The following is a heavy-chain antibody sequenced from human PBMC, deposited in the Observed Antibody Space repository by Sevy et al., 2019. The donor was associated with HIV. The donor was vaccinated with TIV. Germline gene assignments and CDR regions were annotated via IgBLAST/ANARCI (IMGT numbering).Heavy chain of an antibody. CDR2: ISYDGSNK. D-gene: IGHD2-15*01. CDR1: GFTFSSYA. Sequence: GGSLRLSCAASGFTFSSYAMHWVRQAPGKGLEWVAVISYDGSNKYYADSVKGRFTISRDNSKNTLYLQMNSLRAEDTAVYYWARDPAYCSGGSCYLGERYYYYGMDVWGQGTTVTVSS. CDR3: ARDPAYCSGGSCYLGERYYYYGMDV. J-gene: IGHJ6*02. V-gene: IGHV3-30-3*01.